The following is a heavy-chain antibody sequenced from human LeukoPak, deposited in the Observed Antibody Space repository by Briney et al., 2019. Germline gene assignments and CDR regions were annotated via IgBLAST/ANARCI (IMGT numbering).Heavy chain of an antibody. J-gene: IGHJ5*02. CDR3: AGGIAAAGKLDP. Sequence: SETLSLTCAVYGGSFSGYYWSWIRQPPGKGLEWIGEINHSGSTNYNPSLKSRVTISVDTSKNQFSLKLSSVTAADTAVYYCAGGIAAAGKLDPWGQGTLVTVSS. D-gene: IGHD6-13*01. CDR1: GGSFSGYY. CDR2: INHSGST. V-gene: IGHV4-34*01.